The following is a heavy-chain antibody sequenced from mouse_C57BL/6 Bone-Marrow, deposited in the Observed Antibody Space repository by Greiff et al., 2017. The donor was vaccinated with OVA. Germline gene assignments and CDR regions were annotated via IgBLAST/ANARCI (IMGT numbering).Heavy chain of an antibody. V-gene: IGHV14-2*01. CDR1: GFNIKDDY. J-gene: IGHJ2*01. D-gene: IGHD2-4*01. Sequence: EVQLQQSGAELVKPGASVKLSCTASGFNIKDDYMHWVKQRIEQGLVWIGRIDPEDGETKYAPTFQGKASITADTSSNTAYLQLSSLTSEDTAVYYCARGLRRRVDYWGQGTTLTVSS. CDR2: IDPEDGET. CDR3: ARGLRRRVDY.